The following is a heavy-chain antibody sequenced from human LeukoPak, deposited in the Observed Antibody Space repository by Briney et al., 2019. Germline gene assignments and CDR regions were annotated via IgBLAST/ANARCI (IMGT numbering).Heavy chain of an antibody. J-gene: IGHJ4*02. Sequence: GGSLRLSCAASGFTFSSYWMSWVRQAPGKGRDWVANIKQDGSEKYYVDSVKGRFTISRDNAKNSLYLQMNSLRAEDTAVYYCARVGIAAREYFDYWGQGTLVTVSS. CDR3: ARVGIAAREYFDY. CDR2: IKQDGSEK. V-gene: IGHV3-7*01. D-gene: IGHD6-13*01. CDR1: GFTFSSYW.